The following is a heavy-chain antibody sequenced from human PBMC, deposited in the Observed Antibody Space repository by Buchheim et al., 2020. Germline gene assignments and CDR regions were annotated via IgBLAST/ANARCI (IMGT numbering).Heavy chain of an antibody. V-gene: IGHV3-33*01. D-gene: IGHD1-1*01. Sequence: QVQLVESGGGVVQPGRSLRLSCAASGFTFSSYGMHWVRQVPGKGLEWVAVIWYDGSNKYYADSVKGRFTISRDNSKNTLYLQMNSLRAEDTAVYYCARDLLDTEYYYYGMDVWGQGTT. CDR3: ARDLLDTEYYYYGMDV. J-gene: IGHJ6*02. CDR2: IWYDGSNK. CDR1: GFTFSSYG.